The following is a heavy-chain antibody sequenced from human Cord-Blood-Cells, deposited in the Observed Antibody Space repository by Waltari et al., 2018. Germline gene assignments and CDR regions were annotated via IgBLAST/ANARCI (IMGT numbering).Heavy chain of an antibody. CDR1: GLTFRSYS. J-gene: IGHJ4*02. Sequence: EVQLVESGGGLVKPGGSLRLSCDASGLTFRSYSMNWVRQAPGKGLEWASSISSSSSYIYYADSVKGRFTISRDNAKNSLYLQMNSLRAEDTAVYYCARDIAAAGTDYWGQGTLVTVSS. V-gene: IGHV3-21*01. D-gene: IGHD6-13*01. CDR2: ISSSSSYI. CDR3: ARDIAAAGTDY.